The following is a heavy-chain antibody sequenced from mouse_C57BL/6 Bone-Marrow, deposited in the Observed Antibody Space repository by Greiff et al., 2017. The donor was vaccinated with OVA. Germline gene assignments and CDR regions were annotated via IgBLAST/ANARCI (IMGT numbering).Heavy chain of an antibody. CDR1: GYTFTSYW. CDR2: IDPSACNT. V-gene: IGHV1-50*01. J-gene: IGHJ1*03. Sequence: QVQLQQSGAELVKPGASVKLSCKASGYTFTSYWMQWVKQRPGQGLEWIGEIDPSACNTYYNQKFKGKATLTVDTSSSTAYLELSSLTSEDSAVYYCTRVDRYSSYFDGWGTGTTVTVSS. CDR3: TRVDRYSSYFDG. D-gene: IGHD2-5*01.